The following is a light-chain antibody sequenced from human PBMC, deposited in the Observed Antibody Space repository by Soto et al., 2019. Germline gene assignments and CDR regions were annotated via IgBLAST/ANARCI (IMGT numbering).Light chain of an antibody. J-gene: IGLJ1*01. CDR1: SSNIGGNS. CDR3: GSWDSSLSAYV. V-gene: IGLV1-51*01. Sequence: ADPGQKATISCSGSSSNIGGNSVSWYQQLPGTAPKLLIYDDNKRPSGIPDRFSGSKSGTSATLGITGFQTGDEADYYCGSWDSSLSAYVFGTGTKLTVL. CDR2: DDN.